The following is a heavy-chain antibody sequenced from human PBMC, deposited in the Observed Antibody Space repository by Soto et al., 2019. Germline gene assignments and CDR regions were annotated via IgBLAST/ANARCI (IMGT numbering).Heavy chain of an antibody. D-gene: IGHD5-12*01. V-gene: IGHV1-3*01. CDR2: INAGNGNT. Sequence: ASVKVSCKASGYTFTSYAMHWVRQAHGQRLEWMGWINAGNGNTKYSQKFQGRVTITRDTSASTAYMELSSLRSEDTAVYYCGRGVFRSGYDPYYYSYMDVWVKGTTVTVSS. CDR3: GRGVFRSGYDPYYYSYMDV. J-gene: IGHJ6*03. CDR1: GYTFTSYA.